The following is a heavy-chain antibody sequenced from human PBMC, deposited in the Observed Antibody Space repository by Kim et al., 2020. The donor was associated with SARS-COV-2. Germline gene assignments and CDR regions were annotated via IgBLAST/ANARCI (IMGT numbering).Heavy chain of an antibody. D-gene: IGHD3-10*01. Sequence: SQTLSLSCAVFGESFSDYFWTWIRQTPGKGLEWIGESNHGGSTNYNPSLKSRVTISVDTSKNQFSLKLSSVTAADTAVYYCARGPEKYEYGYSYLYGMDV. CDR1: GESFSDYF. V-gene: IGHV4-34*01. CDR2: SNHGGST. J-gene: IGHJ6*01. CDR3: ARGPEKYEYGYSYLYGMDV.